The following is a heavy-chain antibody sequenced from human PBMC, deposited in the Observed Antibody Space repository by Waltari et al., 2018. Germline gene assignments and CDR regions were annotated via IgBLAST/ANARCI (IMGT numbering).Heavy chain of an antibody. Sequence: QVQLQESGPGLVKPSETLSLTCAVSGYSISSGYYWGWIRQPPGKGLEWIGSIYHSGSTYYNPCLKSRVTISVDTSKNQFSLKLSSVTAADTAVYYCARSSAWELNWFDPWGQGTLVTVSS. CDR1: GYSISSGYY. J-gene: IGHJ5*02. CDR3: ARSSAWELNWFDP. CDR2: IYHSGST. V-gene: IGHV4-38-2*01. D-gene: IGHD1-26*01.